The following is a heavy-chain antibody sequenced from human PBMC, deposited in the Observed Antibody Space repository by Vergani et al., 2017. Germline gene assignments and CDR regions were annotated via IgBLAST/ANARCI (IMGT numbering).Heavy chain of an antibody. J-gene: IGHJ4*02. CDR1: GFTFSSYA. CDR2: ISGSGGST. Sequence: EVQLLESGGGLVQPGGSLRLSCAASGFTFSSYAMSWVRQAPGKGLEWVSAISGSGGSTYYADSVKGRFTISRDNSKNTLYLQMNNLRAEDTAVYYCAKDVPDYYGSGSYYQDYWGQGTLVTVSS. D-gene: IGHD3-10*01. V-gene: IGHV3-23*01. CDR3: AKDVPDYYGSGSYYQDY.